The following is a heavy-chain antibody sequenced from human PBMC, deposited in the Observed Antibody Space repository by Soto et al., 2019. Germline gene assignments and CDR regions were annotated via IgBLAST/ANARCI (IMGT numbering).Heavy chain of an antibody. CDR2: IYYSGST. J-gene: IGHJ4*02. Sequence: PSETLSLTCTVSGGSISSYYWSWIRQPPGKGLEWIGYIYYSGSTNYNPSLKSRVTISVDTSKNQFSLKLSSVTAADTAVYYCARDGQQLVFDYWGQGTLVTVSS. CDR1: GGSISSYY. CDR3: ARDGQQLVFDY. V-gene: IGHV4-59*01. D-gene: IGHD6-13*01.